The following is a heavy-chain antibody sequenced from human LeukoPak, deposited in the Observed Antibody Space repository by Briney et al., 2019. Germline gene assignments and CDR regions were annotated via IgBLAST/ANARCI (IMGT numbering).Heavy chain of an antibody. Sequence: GGSLRLSCAASGFTFSSYAIHWVRQAPGKGLEWVAVISYHGSIKYYADSVKGRFTISRDNSKNTLYLQMNSLRAEDTAVYYCARDPERWLQTYYFDYWGQGTLVTVSS. J-gene: IGHJ4*02. CDR2: ISYHGSIK. CDR3: ARDPERWLQTYYFDY. D-gene: IGHD5-24*01. CDR1: GFTFSSYA. V-gene: IGHV3-30-3*01.